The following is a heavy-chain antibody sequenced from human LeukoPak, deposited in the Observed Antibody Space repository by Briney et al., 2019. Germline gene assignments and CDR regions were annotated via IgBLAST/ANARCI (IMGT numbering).Heavy chain of an antibody. D-gene: IGHD6-13*01. CDR2: IYYSGST. J-gene: IGHJ4*02. CDR3: ARGLYSSSWYADY. CDR1: GGSISSYY. Sequence: SDTLSLTCTVSGGSISSYYWSWLRQPPGKGLEWHVYIYYSGSTNYHASLKSRVPLSVEQSKNQCSLKLSSVTAADTAVYYCARGLYSSSWYADYWGQGTLATVSS. V-gene: IGHV4-59*07.